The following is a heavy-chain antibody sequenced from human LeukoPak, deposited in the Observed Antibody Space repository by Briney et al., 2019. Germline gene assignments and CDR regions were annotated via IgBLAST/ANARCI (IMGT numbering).Heavy chain of an antibody. V-gene: IGHV3-7*01. Sequence: PGGSLRLSCAASGFTFSSYAMHWVRQAPGKGLEWVANIKQDGSEKYYVDSVKGRFTISRDNAKNSLYLQMNSLRAEDTAVYYCARELRDAFDIWGRGTMVTVSS. CDR2: IKQDGSEK. CDR3: ARELRDAFDI. J-gene: IGHJ3*02. D-gene: IGHD2-21*01. CDR1: GFTFSSYA.